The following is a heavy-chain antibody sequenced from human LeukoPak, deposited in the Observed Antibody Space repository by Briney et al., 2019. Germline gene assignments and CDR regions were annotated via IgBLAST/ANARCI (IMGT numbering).Heavy chain of an antibody. CDR3: VLLGYCSGGSCYSHYYYGMDV. D-gene: IGHD2-15*01. Sequence: ASVKVSCKVSGYTLTELSMHWVRQAPGKGLEWMGGIDPEDGETIYAQKFQGRVTMTEDTSTHTAYMELSSLRSEETAVYYCVLLGYCSGGSCYSHYYYGMDVWGQGTTVTVS. CDR1: GYTLTELS. V-gene: IGHV1-24*01. CDR2: IDPEDGET. J-gene: IGHJ6*02.